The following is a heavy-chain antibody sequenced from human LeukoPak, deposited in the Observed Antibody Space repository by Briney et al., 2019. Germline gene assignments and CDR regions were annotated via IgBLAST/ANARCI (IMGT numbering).Heavy chain of an antibody. V-gene: IGHV3-30*18. CDR3: AKGGPTYGTTWPDY. J-gene: IGHJ4*02. CDR2: ISYDGSNK. Sequence: GGSLRLSCAASGFTFSSYGMHWVRQAPGKGLEWVAVISYDGSNKYYADSVKGRFTISRDNSKNTLYLQMNSLRAEDTAVYYCAKGGPTYGTTWPDYWGQGTLVTVSS. D-gene: IGHD1/OR15-1a*01. CDR1: GFTFSSYG.